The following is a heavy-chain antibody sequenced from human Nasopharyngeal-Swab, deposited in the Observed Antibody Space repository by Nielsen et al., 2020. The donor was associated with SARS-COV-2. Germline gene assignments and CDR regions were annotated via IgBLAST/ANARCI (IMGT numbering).Heavy chain of an antibody. J-gene: IGHJ4*02. V-gene: IGHV1-2*02. D-gene: IGHD1-14*01. Sequence: ASVKVSCKAYGYSFSGYYFHWVRQAPGQGLEWMGWINSNSGDTDYAQKFQGRVTMTRDTSASSVYMELSRLRYDDTAVYYCVRLVYRLSYYDYWGQGTLVTVSS. CDR1: GYSFSGYY. CDR2: INSNSGDT. CDR3: VRLVYRLSYYDY.